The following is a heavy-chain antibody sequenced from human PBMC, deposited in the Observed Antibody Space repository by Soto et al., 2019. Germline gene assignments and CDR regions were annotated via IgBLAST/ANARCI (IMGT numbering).Heavy chain of an antibody. Sequence: SSETLSLTCTVSGGSISSYYWSWIRQPPGKGLEWIGYIYYSGSTNYNPSLKSRVTISVDTSKNQFSLKLSSVTAADTAVYYCARGTGIAVGGATYYYYMDVWGKGTTVTVS. D-gene: IGHD6-19*01. V-gene: IGHV4-59*01. CDR2: IYYSGST. CDR1: GGSISSYY. CDR3: ARGTGIAVGGATYYYYMDV. J-gene: IGHJ6*03.